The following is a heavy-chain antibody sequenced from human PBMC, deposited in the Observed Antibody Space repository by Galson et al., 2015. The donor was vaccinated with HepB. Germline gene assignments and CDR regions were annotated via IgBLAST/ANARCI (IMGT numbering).Heavy chain of an antibody. V-gene: IGHV3-11*06. J-gene: IGHJ2*01. Sequence: SLRLSCAASGFTFSDYYMSWIRQAPGKGLEWVSYISSSSSYTNYADSVKGRFTISRDNAKNSLYLQMNSLRAEDTAVYYCARVTMMSDVLYWYFDLWGRGTLVTVSS. CDR2: ISSSSSYT. CDR3: ARVTMMSDVLYWYFDL. CDR1: GFTFSDYY. D-gene: IGHD3-22*01.